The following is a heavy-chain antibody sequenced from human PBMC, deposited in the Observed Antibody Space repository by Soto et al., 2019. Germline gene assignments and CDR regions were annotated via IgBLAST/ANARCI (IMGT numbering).Heavy chain of an antibody. CDR2: ISGSGGST. V-gene: IGHV3-23*01. Sequence: ASLRLSCAASGFTFSSYAMSWVRQAPGKGLEWVSAISGSGGSTYYADSLKGRFTISRDNSKNTLYLQMNSLRAEDTAVYYCAKRGKRYSYGYGPYSFDYWGQGTLVTVSS. CDR3: AKRGKRYSYGYGPYSFDY. CDR1: GFTFSSYA. J-gene: IGHJ4*02. D-gene: IGHD5-18*01.